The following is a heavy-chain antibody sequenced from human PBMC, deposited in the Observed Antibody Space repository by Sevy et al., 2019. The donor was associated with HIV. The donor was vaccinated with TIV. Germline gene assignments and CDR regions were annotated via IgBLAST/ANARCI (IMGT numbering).Heavy chain of an antibody. J-gene: IGHJ3*02. Sequence: GGSLRLSCAVSGFTFNAYEMHWVRQAPGKGLEYMALISYDGGKKYYADSVKGRFTISRENSGSTLYLQMNNLRAEDTAVYYCAKDLYYDILTGDATDAFDMWGQGTMVTVSS. CDR2: ISYDGGKK. D-gene: IGHD3-9*01. V-gene: IGHV3-30*18. CDR3: AKDLYYDILTGDATDAFDM. CDR1: GFTFNAYE.